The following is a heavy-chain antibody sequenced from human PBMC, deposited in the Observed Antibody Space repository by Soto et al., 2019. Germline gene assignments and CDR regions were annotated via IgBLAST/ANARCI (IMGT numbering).Heavy chain of an antibody. CDR2: ISGSGGST. CDR3: AKGHQRWLQFDSFDY. CDR1: GFTCSSYA. V-gene: IGHV3-23*01. Sequence: RWSLRPSCAASGFTCSSYAMSCFRQAPGKGLEWASAISGSGGSTYYADSVKGRFSISRDNSKNTLYLQMNSLRAEDTAVYYCAKGHQRWLQFDSFDYWGQGTLVTVSS. D-gene: IGHD5-12*01. J-gene: IGHJ4*02.